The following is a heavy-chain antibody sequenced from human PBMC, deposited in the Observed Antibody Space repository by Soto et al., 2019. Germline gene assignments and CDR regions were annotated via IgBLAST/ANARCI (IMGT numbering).Heavy chain of an antibody. CDR3: ARWRSSSGWLPLDY. CDR2: IIPILGIA. D-gene: IGHD6-19*01. V-gene: IGHV1-69*02. J-gene: IGHJ4*02. Sequence: QVQLVRSGAEVKKPGSSVKVSCKASGGTFSSYTISWVRQAPGQGLEWMGRIIPILGIANYEQKFQGRVTITADKSTSTAYMELRSRMSEDKAVYYCARWRSSSGWLPLDYWGQGTLVTVSS. CDR1: GGTFSSYT.